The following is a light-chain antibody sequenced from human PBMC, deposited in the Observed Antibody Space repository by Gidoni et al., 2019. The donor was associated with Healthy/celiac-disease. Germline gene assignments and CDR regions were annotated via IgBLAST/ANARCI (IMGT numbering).Light chain of an antibody. V-gene: IGKV4-1*01. CDR3: QQYYSTPLT. CDR1: QSVLYSSNNKNY. J-gene: IGKJ4*01. Sequence: DIVMPQSPASLAVSLGERATINCKSSQSVLYSSNNKNYLAWYQQKPGQPPKLLIYWASTRESGVPDRFSGSGSGTDFTRTISSLQAEDVAVYYCQQYYSTPLTFGGGTKVEIK. CDR2: WAS.